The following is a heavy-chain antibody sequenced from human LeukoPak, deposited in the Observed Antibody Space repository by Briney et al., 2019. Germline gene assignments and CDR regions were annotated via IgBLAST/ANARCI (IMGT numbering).Heavy chain of an antibody. CDR3: ARLKGWLLGFFYFDY. CDR1: GGSISTSNYY. CDR2: IYYSGST. J-gene: IGHJ4*02. Sequence: SETLSLTCTVSGGSISTSNYYWGWIRQPPGKGLEWIGSIYYSGSTYYNPSLKSRVTISVDTSKNQFSLKLSSVTAADTAVYYCARLKGWLLGFFYFDYWGQGTLVTVSS. D-gene: IGHD3-9*01. V-gene: IGHV4-39*07.